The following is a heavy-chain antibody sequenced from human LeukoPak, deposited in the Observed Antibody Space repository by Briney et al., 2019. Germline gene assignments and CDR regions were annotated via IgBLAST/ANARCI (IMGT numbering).Heavy chain of an antibody. J-gene: IGHJ4*02. CDR1: GFTFSSYA. Sequence: GGSLRLSCAASGFTFSSYAMHWVRQAPGKGLEWVAVISYDGSNKYYADSVKGRFTISRDNSKNTLYLQMNSLRAEDTAVYYCARAFDWLQSYFDYWGQGTLVTVSS. CDR3: ARAFDWLQSYFDY. CDR2: ISYDGSNK. D-gene: IGHD3-9*01. V-gene: IGHV3-30-3*01.